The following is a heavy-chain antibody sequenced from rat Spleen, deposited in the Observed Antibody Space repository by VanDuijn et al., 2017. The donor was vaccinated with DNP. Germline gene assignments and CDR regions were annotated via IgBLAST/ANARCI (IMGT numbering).Heavy chain of an antibody. J-gene: IGHJ4*01. CDR1: GFTFSDSA. CDR2: ISTGRGTT. D-gene: IGHD1-6*01. V-gene: IGHV5S23*01. CDR3: ARHPILRAYYAMDA. Sequence: EVQLVESGGGVVQPGNSLKLSCAASGFTFSDSAMAWVRQAQSTGLEWVASISTGRGTTYYRDSVKGRFTISRDNAKSTLYLQMNSLRSEDTATYYCARHPILRAYYAMDAWGQGTSVTVSS.